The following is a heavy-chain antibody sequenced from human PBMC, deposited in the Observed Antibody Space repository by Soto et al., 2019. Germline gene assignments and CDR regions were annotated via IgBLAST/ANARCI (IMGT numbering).Heavy chain of an antibody. D-gene: IGHD3-10*01. V-gene: IGHV1-69*12. CDR1: GGPFTNYG. Sequence: QVHLVQSGAEMRKPGSSVRVSCKASGGPFTNYGLNWVRQAPGQGLEWMGGVIPIFGSATYAQKFQDRVTFTADESTTTAYLELSGLRLDDTAICYCATRRKRFSDFYYYGMDVWGQGTTVTVSS. CDR2: VIPIFGSA. CDR3: ATRRKRFSDFYYYGMDV. J-gene: IGHJ6*02.